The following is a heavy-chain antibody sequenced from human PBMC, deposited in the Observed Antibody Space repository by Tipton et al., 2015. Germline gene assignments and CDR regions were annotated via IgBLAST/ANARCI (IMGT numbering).Heavy chain of an antibody. V-gene: IGHV4-39*01. CDR1: GASISTSDDS. CDR2: IYDSGST. CDR3: ARHLRLLLMPTPMIYWFDP. J-gene: IGHJ5*02. Sequence: TLSLTCTVSGASISTSDDSWGWIRQSPGQGLEWIGSIYDSGSTYYNPSLKSRVTIYVDTSKNQFSLRLRFVTAGDTAVYYCARHLRLLLMPTPMIYWFDPWGQGTLVTVSS. D-gene: IGHD3/OR15-3a*01.